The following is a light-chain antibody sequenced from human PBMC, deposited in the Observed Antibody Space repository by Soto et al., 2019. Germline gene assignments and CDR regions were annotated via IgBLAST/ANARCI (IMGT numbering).Light chain of an antibody. CDR1: TGAVTSGHY. CDR2: STN. J-gene: IGLJ2*01. Sequence: QAVVTQEPSLTVSTGGTVTLTCASTTGAVTSGHYPNWFQQKPGQAPRALIYSTNKRYSWTPARFSGSRLGGKAALTLSGVQPEVEADYYVLLYYDGQLGGFGGGTKLTVL. CDR3: LLYYDGQLGG. V-gene: IGLV7-43*01.